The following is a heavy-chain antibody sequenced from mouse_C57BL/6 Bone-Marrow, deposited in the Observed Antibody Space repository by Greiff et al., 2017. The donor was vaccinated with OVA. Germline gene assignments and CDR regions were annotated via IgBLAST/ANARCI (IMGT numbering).Heavy chain of an antibody. J-gene: IGHJ4*01. CDR3: ARHRAQATSCYAMDY. Sequence: EVKLVESGGDLVKPGGSLKLSCAASGFTFSSYGMSWVRQTPDKRLEWVATISSGGSYTYYPDSVKGRFTISRDNAKNTLYLQMSSLKSEYTAIYVCARHRAQATSCYAMDYWGQGTSVTVSS. V-gene: IGHV5-6*02. CDR2: ISSGGSYT. D-gene: IGHD3-2*02. CDR1: GFTFSSYG.